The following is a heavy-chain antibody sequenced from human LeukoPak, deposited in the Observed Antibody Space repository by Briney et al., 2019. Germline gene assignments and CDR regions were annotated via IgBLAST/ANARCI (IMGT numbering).Heavy chain of an antibody. D-gene: IGHD4/OR15-4a*01. CDR1: GYTFTSNY. CDR3: ASGDYGDPPLNY. V-gene: IGHV1-46*01. J-gene: IGHJ4*02. CDR2: ISPSGGSS. Sequence: ASVKVSCKAFGYTFTSNYMHWVRQAPGQGPEWMGVISPSGGSSTYAQKFQGRVTLTRDMSTSTDYLELSSLRSDDTAVYYCASGDYGDPPLNYWGQGTLVTVSS.